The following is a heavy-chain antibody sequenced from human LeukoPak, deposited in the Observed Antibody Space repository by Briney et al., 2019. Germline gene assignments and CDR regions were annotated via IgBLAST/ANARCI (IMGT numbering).Heavy chain of an antibody. CDR3: ARTTEGYCRGGSCFYYYYYMDV. D-gene: IGHD2-15*01. CDR1: GGSISSYH. J-gene: IGHJ6*03. Sequence: SETLSLTCTVSGGSISSYHWSWIRQPPGKGLEWIGYIYYSGSTNYNPSLKSRVTIPVDTSKNQFSLKLRSVTAAETAVYYCARTTEGYCRGGSCFYYYYYMDVWGKGTTVTVSS. V-gene: IGHV4-59*01. CDR2: IYYSGST.